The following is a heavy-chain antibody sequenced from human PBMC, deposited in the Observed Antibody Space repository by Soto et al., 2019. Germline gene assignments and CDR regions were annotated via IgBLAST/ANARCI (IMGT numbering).Heavy chain of an antibody. Sequence: EVQLVESGGGLVKPGGSLRLSCAASGFTFSSYSMNWARQAPGKGLEWVSSISRSSSYIYLADSVKGRFTISRDNAKNSLYLQMNSLRAEDTAVYYCARMYGDYGLNGNYYGMDVWGQGTTVTVSS. CDR1: GFTFSSYS. D-gene: IGHD4-17*01. CDR2: ISRSSSYI. V-gene: IGHV3-21*01. J-gene: IGHJ6*02. CDR3: ARMYGDYGLNGNYYGMDV.